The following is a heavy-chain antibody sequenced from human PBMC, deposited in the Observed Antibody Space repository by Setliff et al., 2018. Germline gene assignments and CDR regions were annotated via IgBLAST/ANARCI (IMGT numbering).Heavy chain of an antibody. Sequence: SETLSLTCTVSGGSVGSDFSYWTWIRQPAGKGPEWIGQIYTTWSTNYNPSLRSRATISLDASKNQFSLSLTSVTAADTAVYYCARVTGFFYVDAWGKGTTVTVSS. J-gene: IGHJ6*03. CDR1: GGSVGSDFSY. V-gene: IGHV4-61*09. CDR2: IYTTWST. CDR3: ARVTGFFYVDA.